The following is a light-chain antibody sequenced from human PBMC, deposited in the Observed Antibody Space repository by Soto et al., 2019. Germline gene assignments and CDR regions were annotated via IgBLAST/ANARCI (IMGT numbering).Light chain of an antibody. CDR1: QSISSW. Sequence: DRVTVTCRASQSISSWLAWYQQKPAKAPKLLIYDASSLESGVPSRFSGSGCGTEFTPTISSLQSEDFAVYYCQQRSNWPPITFGQGTRLET. CDR3: QQRSNWPPIT. J-gene: IGKJ5*01. CDR2: DAS. V-gene: IGKV1-5*01.